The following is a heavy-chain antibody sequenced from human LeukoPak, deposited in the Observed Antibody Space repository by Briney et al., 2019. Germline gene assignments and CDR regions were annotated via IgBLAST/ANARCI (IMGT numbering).Heavy chain of an antibody. CDR1: GFTFSSYS. CDR2: ISSSSSYI. D-gene: IGHD2-2*01. CDR3: ERDWAYCSSPSCYAWFDP. J-gene: IGHJ5*02. Sequence: GGSLRLSCAASGFTFSSYSMNWVRQAPGKGLEWVSSISSSSSYIYYADSVKGRFTISRDNAKNSLYLQMNSLRAEDTAVYYCERDWAYCSSPSCYAWFDPWGQGTLVTVSS. V-gene: IGHV3-21*01.